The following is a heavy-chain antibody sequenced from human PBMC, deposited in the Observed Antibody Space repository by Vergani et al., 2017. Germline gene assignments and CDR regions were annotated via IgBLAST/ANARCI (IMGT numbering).Heavy chain of an antibody. J-gene: IGHJ4*02. V-gene: IGHV3-23*01. CDR2: ISGSGGST. CDR1: GFTFSSYA. CDR3: AKGSRGMIVVDVFDY. D-gene: IGHD3-22*01. Sequence: EVQLLESGGGLVQPGGSLRLSCAASGFTFSSYAMSWVRQAPGKGLEWVSAISGSGGSTYYADSAKGRFTISRDNSKNTLYRQMNSLRAEDTAVYSCAKGSRGMIVVDVFDYWGQGTLVTVSS.